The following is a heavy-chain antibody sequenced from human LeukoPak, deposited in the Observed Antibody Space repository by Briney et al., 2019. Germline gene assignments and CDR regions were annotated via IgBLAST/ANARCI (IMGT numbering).Heavy chain of an antibody. CDR3: ARGGSGYDAFDI. J-gene: IGHJ3*02. V-gene: IGHV4-39*07. CDR2: IYYSGST. D-gene: IGHD3-10*01. CDR1: VRSISSSSYY. Sequence: SDPLSLTCTVSVRSISSSSYYWGWIRQPPGKGLEWIGSIYYSGSTYYHPSLKSRRPLRVDTSKNQFSLKVTSGTATDTAGYYGARGGSGYDAFDICGQRTVFTVSS.